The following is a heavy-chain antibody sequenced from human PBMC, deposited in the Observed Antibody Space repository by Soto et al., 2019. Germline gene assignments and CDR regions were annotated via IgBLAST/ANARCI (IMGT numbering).Heavy chain of an antibody. J-gene: IGHJ4*02. CDR3: AGGPPNWGFDS. D-gene: IGHD7-27*01. V-gene: IGHV1-8*01. CDR1: GYTFTSND. CDR2: MSPKSGDT. Sequence: QVQLVQSVAEVKKPGASVKVSCKASGYTFTSNDINWVRQATGQGFEWMGWMSPKSGDTGYAQKFQGRVTMTRDTSISTAYMELSSLRSEDTAVYYCAGGPPNWGFDSWGQGTLVTVPS.